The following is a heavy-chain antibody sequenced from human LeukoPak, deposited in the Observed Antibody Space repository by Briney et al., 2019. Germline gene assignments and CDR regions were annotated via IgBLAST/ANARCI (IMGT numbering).Heavy chain of an antibody. V-gene: IGHV3-23*01. CDR3: ARGGYSYVNAFDI. CDR2: ISGRSSST. CDR1: GFTFSNYA. Sequence: GGSLRLSCAASGFTFSNYAMSWVRQAPGKGLEWVSAISGRSSSTYYADSVKGRFTISRDNSKNTLYLQMNSLRAEDTAVYYCARGGYSYVNAFDIWGQGTMVTVSS. D-gene: IGHD5-18*01. J-gene: IGHJ3*02.